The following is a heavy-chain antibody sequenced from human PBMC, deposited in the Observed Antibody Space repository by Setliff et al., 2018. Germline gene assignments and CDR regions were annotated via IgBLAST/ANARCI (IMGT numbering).Heavy chain of an antibody. CDR2: DNLRGRT. CDR3: ARLPPLHTPMALPFAY. J-gene: IGHJ4*02. D-gene: IGHD5-18*01. CDR1: GHSISSTGHY. V-gene: IGHV4-38-2*01. Sequence: SETLSLTCGVSGHSISSTGHYWGWIRQPQGKELEGIGSDNLRGRTYYNPALKSRVTISTDTSKNKFYLNLSSLTVADTAFYSCARLPPLHTPMALPFAYWGQGILVTVSS.